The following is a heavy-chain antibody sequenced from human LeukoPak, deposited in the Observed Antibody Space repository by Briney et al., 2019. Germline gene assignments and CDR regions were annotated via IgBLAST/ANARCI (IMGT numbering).Heavy chain of an antibody. Sequence: PSQTLSLTCTVSGGSISSGGYYWSWIRQHPGKGLEWIGYIYYSGSTYYNPSLKSQVTISVDTSKNQFSLKLSSVTAADTAVYYCARERRRESSGWYLEAFDIWGQGTMVTVSS. J-gene: IGHJ3*02. CDR2: IYYSGST. CDR3: ARERRRESSGWYLEAFDI. V-gene: IGHV4-31*01. CDR1: GGSISSGGYY. D-gene: IGHD6-19*01.